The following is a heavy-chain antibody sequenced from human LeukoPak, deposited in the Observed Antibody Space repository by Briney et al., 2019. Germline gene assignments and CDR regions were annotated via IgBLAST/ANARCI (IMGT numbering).Heavy chain of an antibody. Sequence: SETLSLTCTISSGSISRYYWGWIRQPPGKGLEWIGSIYYSGSTYYNPSLKSRVTISVDTSKNQFSLKLSSVTAADTAVYYCASLRPDKRPLNWFDPWGQGTLVTVSS. D-gene: IGHD1-14*01. V-gene: IGHV4-39*01. CDR1: SGSISRYY. CDR3: ASLRPDKRPLNWFDP. J-gene: IGHJ5*02. CDR2: IYYSGST.